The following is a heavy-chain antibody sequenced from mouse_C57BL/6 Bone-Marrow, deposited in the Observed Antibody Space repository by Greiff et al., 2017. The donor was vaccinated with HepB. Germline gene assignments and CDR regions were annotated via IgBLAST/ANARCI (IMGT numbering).Heavy chain of an antibody. V-gene: IGHV1-59*01. J-gene: IGHJ2*01. Sequence: VQLQQPGAELVRPGTSVKLSCKASGYTFTSYWMHWVKQRPGQGLEWIGVIDPSDSYTNYNQKFKGKATLTVDTSSSTAYMQLSSLTSEDSAVYYWAGFITGYWGQGTTLTVSS. D-gene: IGHD1-1*01. CDR3: AGFITGY. CDR2: IDPSDSYT. CDR1: GYTFTSYW.